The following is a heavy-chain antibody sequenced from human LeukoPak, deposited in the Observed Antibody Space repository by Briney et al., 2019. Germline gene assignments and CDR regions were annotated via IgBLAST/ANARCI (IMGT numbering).Heavy chain of an antibody. CDR3: ARGAFDHVWGSYYHFYFHMDV. V-gene: IGHV3-23*01. J-gene: IGHJ6*03. CDR2: ITSSGEAT. Sequence: GGSLRLSCDASGFTFSIYAMSWVRQGTGKGLEGVSSITSSGEATYYADSVKGRFTISRDNSRYTLFLQMNSLTAKDTAVYYCARGAFDHVWGSYYHFYFHMDVWGKGTTVSVSS. D-gene: IGHD3-16*01. CDR1: GFTFSIYA.